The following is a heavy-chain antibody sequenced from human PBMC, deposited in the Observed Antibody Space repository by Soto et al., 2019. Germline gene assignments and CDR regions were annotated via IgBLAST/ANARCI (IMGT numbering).Heavy chain of an antibody. CDR2: IYYSGIT. Sequence: SETLSLTCTVSGGSIGSGGYYWSWIRQHPGKRLEWIGYIYYSGITYYNPSLKSRVTISVDTSKNQFSLKLSSVTAADTAVYYCARSPGYYFDYWGQGTLVTVSS. J-gene: IGHJ4*02. V-gene: IGHV4-31*03. CDR3: ARSPGYYFDY. CDR1: GGSIGSGGYY.